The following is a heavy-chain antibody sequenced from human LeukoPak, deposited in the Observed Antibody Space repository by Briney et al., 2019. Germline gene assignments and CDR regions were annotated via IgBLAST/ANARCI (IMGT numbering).Heavy chain of an antibody. CDR2: INWNGGST. CDR3: ARGLYRVLRYFDWLSGPADY. V-gene: IGHV3-20*04. CDR1: GFTFDDYG. J-gene: IGHJ4*02. Sequence: GGSLRLSCAASGFTFDDYGMSWVRQAPGKGLEWVSGINWNGGSTGYADSVKGRFTISRDNAKNSLYLQMNSLRAEDTALYYCARGLYRVLRYFDWLSGPADYWGQGTLVTVSS. D-gene: IGHD3-9*01.